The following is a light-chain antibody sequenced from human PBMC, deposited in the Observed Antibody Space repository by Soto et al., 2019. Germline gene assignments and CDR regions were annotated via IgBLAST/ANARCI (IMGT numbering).Light chain of an antibody. V-gene: IGKV3-11*01. CDR3: QHRNNRPFS. CDR1: QSVNNY. J-gene: IGKJ3*01. Sequence: EIVLTQSPATLSLSPGARSTLPCTASQSVNNYVAWYQQRPGQATRLLIDDASNRATGIPARCSGSEAGTDGTLTISSLEPEDFAVYYGQHRNNRPFSVGPGTKVDIK. CDR2: DAS.